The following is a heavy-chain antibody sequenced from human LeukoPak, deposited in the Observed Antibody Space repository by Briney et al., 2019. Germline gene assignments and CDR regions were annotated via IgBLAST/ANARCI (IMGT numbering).Heavy chain of an antibody. J-gene: IGHJ4*02. V-gene: IGHV4-38-2*01. Sequence: SETLSLTCAVSGYSFSSGYYWGGIRQPPGRGLGGIGSSVHIGNTYYNPSLKSRVTISVDTSKNQFSLKLSSVTAADTAVYFCARSANTRASFDYWRQGILLSVSS. CDR1: GYSFSSGYY. CDR2: SVHIGNT. CDR3: ARSANTRASFDY.